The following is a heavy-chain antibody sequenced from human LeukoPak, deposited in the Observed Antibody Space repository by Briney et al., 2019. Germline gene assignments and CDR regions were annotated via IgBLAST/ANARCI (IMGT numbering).Heavy chain of an antibody. V-gene: IGHV1-2*06. CDR3: AGDLSSTSNWEFDY. Sequence: ASVKVSCKASGYTFTDYFIHWVRQAPGQGPEWMGRMNGNSGVTMYAQTLQVRVTMTRDTSISTAYMELSRLTSDDTAVYYCAGDLSSTSNWEFDYWGQGTLVTVSS. J-gene: IGHJ4*02. CDR2: MNGNSGVT. D-gene: IGHD7-27*01. CDR1: GYTFTDYF.